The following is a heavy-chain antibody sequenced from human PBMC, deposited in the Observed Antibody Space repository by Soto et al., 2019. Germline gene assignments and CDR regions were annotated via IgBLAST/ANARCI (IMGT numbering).Heavy chain of an antibody. CDR2: ISDGGNII. J-gene: IGHJ4*02. CDR1: GFPFKIYS. Sequence: GGSLRLSCATFGFPFKIYSMNWVRQAPGKGLEWISYISDGGNIIHYADSVRGRFTISRDNARNSVFLQMNSLRDEDTAVYYCARSPSYCSSSHDYWGQGTLVTVSS. D-gene: IGHD6-6*01. V-gene: IGHV3-48*02. CDR3: ARSPSYCSSSHDY.